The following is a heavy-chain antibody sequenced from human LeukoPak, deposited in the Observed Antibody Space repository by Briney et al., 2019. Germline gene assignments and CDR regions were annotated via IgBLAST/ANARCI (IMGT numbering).Heavy chain of an antibody. V-gene: IGHV3-30*02. D-gene: IGHD5-24*01. CDR3: AKGPDGYNPLDY. CDR1: GFTFNSYG. CDR2: IRYDGSNE. J-gene: IGHJ4*02. Sequence: GGSLRPSCAASGFTFNSYGMHWVRQAPGKGLEWLAFIRYDGSNEYYADSVKGRFTISRDNSKNTLYLQMNSLRAEDTAVYYCAKGPDGYNPLDYWGQGTLVTVSS.